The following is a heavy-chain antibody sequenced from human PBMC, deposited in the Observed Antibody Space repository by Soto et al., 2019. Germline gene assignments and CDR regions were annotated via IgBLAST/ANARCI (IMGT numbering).Heavy chain of an antibody. J-gene: IGHJ5*01. V-gene: IGHV1-2*02. D-gene: IGHD4-4*01. Sequence: QVQLVQSGAELRKPGASVKVSCKASGYPFNDNHIHWVQQAPGQGLEWMGWLNPYSGATTYGANYMRRINLTRDASLSTSYMELIGLRSDDTAVYYCATAKRGTVSLLSAWGQGTLVTVSS. CDR2: LNPYSGAT. CDR1: GYPFNDNH. CDR3: ATAKRGTVSLLSA.